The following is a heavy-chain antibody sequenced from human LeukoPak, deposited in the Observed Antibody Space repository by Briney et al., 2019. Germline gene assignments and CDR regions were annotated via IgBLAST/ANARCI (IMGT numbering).Heavy chain of an antibody. CDR3: ARVRYYYYMDV. Sequence: PGRSLRLSCAASGFTFSSYAMHWVRQAPGKGLEWVAVISYDGSNKYYADSVKGRFTISRDNSKNTLYLQMNSLRAEDTAVYYCARVRYYYYMDVWGKGTTVTVSS. V-gene: IGHV3-30*04. CDR1: GFTFSSYA. CDR2: ISYDGSNK. J-gene: IGHJ6*03.